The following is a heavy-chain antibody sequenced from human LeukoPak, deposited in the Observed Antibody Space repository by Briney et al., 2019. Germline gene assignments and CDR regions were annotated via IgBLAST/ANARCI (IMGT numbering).Heavy chain of an antibody. CDR1: GFTVSSNY. CDR2: IYSGGST. Sequence: PGGSLRLSCAASGFTVSSNYMSWVRQAPGKGLEWVSVIYSGGSTYYADSVKGRFTISRDNSKNTLYLQMNSLRAEDTAVYYCAKDRPFAGYNFGNFDYWGQGTLVTVSS. CDR3: AKDRPFAGYNFGNFDY. D-gene: IGHD5-24*01. J-gene: IGHJ4*02. V-gene: IGHV3-66*01.